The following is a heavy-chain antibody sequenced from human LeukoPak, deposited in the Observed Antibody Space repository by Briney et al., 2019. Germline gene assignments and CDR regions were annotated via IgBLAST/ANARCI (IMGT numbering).Heavy chain of an antibody. CDR2: ISWDGGTT. Sequence: PGGSLRLSCAASGFTFDDYSMHWVRQPPGKALQWGSLISWDGGTTSYADSLQGRFTISRDNNKNSLYLQMNSLRTEDTAFYFCAKATISGTHSSAFDYWGQGTLVTVSS. J-gene: IGHJ4*02. V-gene: IGHV3-43*01. CDR1: GFTFDDYS. CDR3: AKATISGTHSSAFDY. D-gene: IGHD1-26*01.